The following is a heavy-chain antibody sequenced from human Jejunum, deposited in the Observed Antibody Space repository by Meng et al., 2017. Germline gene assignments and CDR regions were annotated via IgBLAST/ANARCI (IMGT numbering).Heavy chain of an antibody. J-gene: IGHJ4*02. CDR2: SGGTGATT. Sequence: EVELVESGGGLVQPGGFLRLSCAASGFTLNSYAMSWVRQAPGKGLEWVSFSGGTGATTSYADSVKGRFTISRDNPRNTLYLQMNSLRVDDTAVYYCARDGYNHVAFDYWGQGTLVTVSS. V-gene: IGHV3-23*04. D-gene: IGHD5-24*01. CDR3: ARDGYNHVAFDY. CDR1: GFTLNSYA.